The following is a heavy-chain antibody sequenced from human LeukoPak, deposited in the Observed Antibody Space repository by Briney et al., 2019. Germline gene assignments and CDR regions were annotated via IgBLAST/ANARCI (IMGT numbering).Heavy chain of an antibody. CDR1: GGSFSGYY. V-gene: IGHV4-34*01. CDR3: ARLSSVAVAGTGMVDY. D-gene: IGHD6-19*01. J-gene: IGHJ4*02. CDR2: INRSGST. Sequence: PSETLSLTCAVYGGSFSGYYWSWIRQPPGKGLEWIGEINRSGSTNYNPSLKSRVTISVDTSKNQFSLKLSSVTAADTAVYYCARLSSVAVAGTGMVDYWGQGTLVTVSS.